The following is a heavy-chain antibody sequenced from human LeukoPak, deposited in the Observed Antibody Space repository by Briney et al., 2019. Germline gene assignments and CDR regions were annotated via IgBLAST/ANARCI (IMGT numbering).Heavy chain of an antibody. CDR3: ASIAARPDDYYYMDV. V-gene: IGHV3-30*03. CDR2: ISYDGSDK. J-gene: IGHJ6*03. CDR1: GFTFSSYG. Sequence: GGYLRLYCAAYGFTFSSYGMHWVRQAQGKGLEWVADISYDGSDKYYADSGKGRLTISRDNSKNTLHLQMNRLRAEDTAVYYCASIAARPDDYYYMDVWGKGTTVTVSS. D-gene: IGHD6-6*01.